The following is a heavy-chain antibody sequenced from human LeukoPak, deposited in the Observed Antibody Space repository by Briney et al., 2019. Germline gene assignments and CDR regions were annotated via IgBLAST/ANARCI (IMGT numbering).Heavy chain of an antibody. J-gene: IGHJ1*01. D-gene: IGHD1-26*01. CDR3: ARGVGATTDAEYFQH. Sequence: SETLSLTCTVSGGSISSGGYYWSWIRQHPGKGLEWIGYIYYSGSTYYNPSLKSRVTISVDTSKNQFSLKLSSVTAADTAVYYCARGVGATTDAEYFQHWGQGTLVTVSS. V-gene: IGHV4-31*03. CDR2: IYYSGST. CDR1: GGSISSGGYY.